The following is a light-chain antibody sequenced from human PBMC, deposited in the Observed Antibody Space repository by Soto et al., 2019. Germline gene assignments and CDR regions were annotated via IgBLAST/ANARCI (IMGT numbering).Light chain of an antibody. CDR2: DVS. V-gene: IGLV2-14*03. Sequence: QSVLTQPASVSGSPGQSITISCTGTNSDIGGYNYVSWYQQHPGKAPKLMIYDVSNRPSGVSYRFSGSKSGNTASLTISGLQAEDEADYYCSSYTSRSTLGVXGGGTKLTVL. CDR1: NSDIGGYNY. CDR3: SSYTSRSTLGV. J-gene: IGLJ2*01.